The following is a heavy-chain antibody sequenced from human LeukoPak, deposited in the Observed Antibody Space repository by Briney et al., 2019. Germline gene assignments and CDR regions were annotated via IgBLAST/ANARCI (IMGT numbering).Heavy chain of an antibody. V-gene: IGHV3-30-3*01. Sequence: PGGSLRLSCAASGFIFSSYAMHWVRQAPGKGLEWVAVISYDDGSNKYYADSVRGRFTISRDNSKNTLYLQMSSLRAEDAAVYYCARRRIVGTTKDAFDVWAQGTTVTVSS. J-gene: IGHJ3*01. D-gene: IGHD1-26*01. CDR3: ARRRIVGTTKDAFDV. CDR1: GFIFSSYA. CDR2: ISYDDGSNK.